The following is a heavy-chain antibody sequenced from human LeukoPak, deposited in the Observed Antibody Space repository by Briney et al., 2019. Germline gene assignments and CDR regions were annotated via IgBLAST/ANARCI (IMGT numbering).Heavy chain of an antibody. CDR1: GFTFDEYG. V-gene: IGHV3-20*04. CDR3: AKDYSSRMGYFDY. D-gene: IGHD6-13*01. CDR2: INWNGGST. Sequence: PGGSLRLSCAASGFTFDEYGMSWVRQAPGKGLEWVSGINWNGGSTGYADSVKGRFTISRDNSKNTLYLQMNSLRAEDTAVYYCAKDYSSRMGYFDYWGQGTLVTVSS. J-gene: IGHJ4*02.